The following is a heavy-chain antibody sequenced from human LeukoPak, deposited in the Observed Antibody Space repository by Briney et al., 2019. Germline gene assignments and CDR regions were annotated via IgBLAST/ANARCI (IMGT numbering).Heavy chain of an antibody. CDR2: ISSSGSST. V-gene: IGHV3-48*03. CDR1: GFTFSSHE. Sequence: PGGSLRLSCVASGFTFSSHEMDWVRQAPGKGLGLVSYISSSGSSTYYSDSVKGRFTISRDNAKNSVYLQMNSLRAEDTAVYYCANLVTPTPYWGQGTLVTVSS. CDR3: ANLVTPTPY. J-gene: IGHJ4*02. D-gene: IGHD2-21*02.